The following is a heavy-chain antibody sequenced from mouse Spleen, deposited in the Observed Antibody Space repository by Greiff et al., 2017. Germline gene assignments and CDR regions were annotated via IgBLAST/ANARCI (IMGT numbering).Heavy chain of an antibody. V-gene: IGHV1-19*01. CDR3: ARSRVWLRRGDYSDY. J-gene: IGHJ2*01. D-gene: IGHD2-2*01. CDR1: GYTFTDYY. CDR2: INPYNGGT. Sequence: EVQLQQSGPVLVKPGASVKMSCKASGYTFTDYYMNWVKQSHGKSLEWIGVINPYNGGTSYNQKFKGKATLTVDKSSSTAYMELNSLTSEDSAVYYCARSRVWLRRGDYSDYWGQGTTLTVSS.